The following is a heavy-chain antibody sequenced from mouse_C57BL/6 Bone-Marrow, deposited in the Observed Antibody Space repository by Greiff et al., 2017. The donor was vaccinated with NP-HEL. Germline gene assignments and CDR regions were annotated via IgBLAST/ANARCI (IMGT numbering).Heavy chain of an antibody. J-gene: IGHJ3*01. CDR1: GFTFSSYA. CDR2: ISSGGDYI. V-gene: IGHV5-9-1*02. D-gene: IGHD2-1*01. CDR3: TRDRGRYYRFAY. Sequence: EVKLQESGEGLVKPGGSLKLSCAASGFTFSSYAMSWVRQTPEKRLEWVAYISSGGDYIYYADTVKGRFTISRDNARNTLYLQMSSLKSEDTAMYYCTRDRGRYYRFAYWGQGTLVTVSA.